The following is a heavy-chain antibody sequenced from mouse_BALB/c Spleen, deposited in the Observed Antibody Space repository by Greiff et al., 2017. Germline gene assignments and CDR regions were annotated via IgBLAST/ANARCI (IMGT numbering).Heavy chain of an antibody. Sequence: EVKLVESGPSLVKPSQTLSLTCSVTGDSITSGYWNWIRKFPGNKLEYMGYISYSGSTYYNPSLKSRISITRDTSKNQYYLQLNSVTTEDTATYYCARYQDYGNFFDYWGQGTTLTVSS. J-gene: IGHJ2*01. CDR2: ISYSGST. CDR1: GDSITSGY. CDR3: ARYQDYGNFFDY. D-gene: IGHD2-1*01. V-gene: IGHV3-8*02.